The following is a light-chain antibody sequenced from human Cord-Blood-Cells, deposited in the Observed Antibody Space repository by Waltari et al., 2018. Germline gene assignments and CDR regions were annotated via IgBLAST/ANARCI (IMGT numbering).Light chain of an antibody. CDR1: RSDVGGYNY. V-gene: IGLV2-14*01. CDR3: SSYTSSSPYV. J-gene: IGLJ1*01. CDR2: EVS. Sequence: QSALTQPASVSGSPGQSITISCTGTRSDVGGYNYVSWYPQHPGKAPKLMLYEVSNRPSGVSNRFSGSKSGNTASLTISGLQAEDEADYYCSSYTSSSPYVFGTGTKVTVL.